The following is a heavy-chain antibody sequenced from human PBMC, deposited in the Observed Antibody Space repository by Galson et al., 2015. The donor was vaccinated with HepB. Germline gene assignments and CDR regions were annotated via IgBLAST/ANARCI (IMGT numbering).Heavy chain of an antibody. Sequence: SLRLSCAASGFTFSSYAMHWVRQAPGKGLEWVAVISYDGSNKYYADSVKGRFTISRDNSKNTLYLQMNSLRAEDTAVYYCAKTLSSGWYEDAFDIWGQGTMVTVSS. V-gene: IGHV3-30-3*02. CDR1: GFTFSSYA. CDR2: ISYDGSNK. D-gene: IGHD6-19*01. J-gene: IGHJ3*02. CDR3: AKTLSSGWYEDAFDI.